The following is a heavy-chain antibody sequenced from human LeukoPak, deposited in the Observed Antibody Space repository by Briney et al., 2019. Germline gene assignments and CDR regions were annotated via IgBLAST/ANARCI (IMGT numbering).Heavy chain of an antibody. CDR1: GFTLSSYS. D-gene: IGHD3-3*01. V-gene: IGHV3-21*01. CDR2: ISSSSSYI. J-gene: IGHJ4*02. Sequence: PGESLRLSCAASGFTLSSYSMNWVRQAPGKGLEWVSSISSSSSYIYYADSVKGRFTIYRHNAKNSLYQQMNSLRAEDTAVYYCARGFGYDFGLYFDYWGQGTLVTVSS. CDR3: ARGFGYDFGLYFDY.